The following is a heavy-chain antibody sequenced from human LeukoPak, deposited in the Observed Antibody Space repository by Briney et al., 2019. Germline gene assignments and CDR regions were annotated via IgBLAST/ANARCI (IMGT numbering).Heavy chain of an antibody. V-gene: IGHV4-59*11. CDR3: AKDRSGSYFAFAV. J-gene: IGHJ3*01. CDR1: GGSISSHF. CDR2: ISDRGRT. Sequence: SETLSLSCSVSGGSISSHFWSWIRQPPGKALEWIGYISDRGRTNYNLSLKSRVTISVDTSKNQFSLKLSSVTAADTAIYFCAKDRSGSYFAFAVWGQGTMVTVSS. D-gene: IGHD1-26*01.